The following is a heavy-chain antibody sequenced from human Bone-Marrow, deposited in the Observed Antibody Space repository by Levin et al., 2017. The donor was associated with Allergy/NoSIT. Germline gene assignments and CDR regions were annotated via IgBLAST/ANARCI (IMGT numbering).Heavy chain of an antibody. Sequence: GESLKISCAASGFTFSSYGMHWVRQAPGKGLEWVAVIWYDGSNKYYADSVKGRFTISRDNSKNTLYLQMNSLRAEDTAVYYCARAPSPTVMSRPAIRPKRMLWGRLDYWGQGTLVTVSS. CDR2: IWYDGSNK. CDR1: GFTFSSYG. CDR3: ARAPSPTVMSRPAIRPKRMLWGRLDY. J-gene: IGHJ4*02. D-gene: IGHD3-16*01. V-gene: IGHV3-33*01.